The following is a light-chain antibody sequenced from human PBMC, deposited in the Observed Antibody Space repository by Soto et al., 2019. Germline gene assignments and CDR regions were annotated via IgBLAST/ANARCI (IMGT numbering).Light chain of an antibody. J-gene: IGLJ1*01. V-gene: IGLV2-14*03. CDR2: DVS. Sequence: QSALTQPASLSGSPGQSITISCTGTSSDVGGYNYVSWYQQHPGKAPKLMIYDVSNRPSGVSNRFAGSKSGNTASLTISGHQAADEANYSASSYWAGRTTLYAFGTGTKPTAL. CDR1: SSDVGGYNY. CDR3: SSYWAGRTTLYA.